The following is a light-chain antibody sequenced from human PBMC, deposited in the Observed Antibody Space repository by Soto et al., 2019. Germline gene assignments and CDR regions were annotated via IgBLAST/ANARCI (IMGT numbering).Light chain of an antibody. CDR3: QQYNNWPPLT. CDR2: DAS. Sequence: DIQMTQSPSTLSASVGDRXXXXXXXSQSINIWLAWYQQKPGKAPKLLIYDASSLQSGVPSRFRGSTSGTEFTLTISSLQPDDFAVYYCQQYNNWPPLTFGGGTKVDIK. V-gene: IGKV1-5*01. CDR1: QSINIW. J-gene: IGKJ4*01.